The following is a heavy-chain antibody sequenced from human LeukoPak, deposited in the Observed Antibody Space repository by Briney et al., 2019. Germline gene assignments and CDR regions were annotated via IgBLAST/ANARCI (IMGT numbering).Heavy chain of an antibody. J-gene: IGHJ4*02. V-gene: IGHV3-30*01. CDR1: GFTFSSYA. D-gene: IGHD3-22*01. CDR2: ISYDGSNK. CDR3: ARTRDYYDSSGYLDY. Sequence: PGGSLGLSCAASGFTFSSYAMHWVRQAPGKGLEWVAVISYDGSNKYYADSVKGRFTISRDNSKNTLYLQMNSLRAEDTAVYYCARTRDYYDSSGYLDYWGQGTLVTVSS.